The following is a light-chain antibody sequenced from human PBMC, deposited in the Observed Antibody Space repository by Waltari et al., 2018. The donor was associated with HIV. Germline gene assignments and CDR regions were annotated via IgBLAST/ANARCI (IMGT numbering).Light chain of an antibody. CDR1: QFISTS. CDR2: AAS. CDR3: QQAYSFPHT. V-gene: IGKV1-12*01. J-gene: IGKJ2*01. Sequence: DIQMTQSPSSMSASVGDRVTITCRASQFISTSLAWYQQRPSRAPKLLIFAASRLQSGVPSRCSGGGSGTQFTLTINRLQPEDLATYYCQQAYSFPHTFGQWT.